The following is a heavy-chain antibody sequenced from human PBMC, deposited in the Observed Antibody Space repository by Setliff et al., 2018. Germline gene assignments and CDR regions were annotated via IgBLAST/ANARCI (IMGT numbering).Heavy chain of an antibody. D-gene: IGHD3-16*01. J-gene: IGHJ4*02. CDR1: GGSISSYY. V-gene: IGHV4-59*08. CDR2: IYYSGST. Sequence: LSLTCTVSGGSISSYYWSWIRQPPGKGLEWIGYIYYSGSTNYNPSLKSRVTISVDTSKNQFSLKLSSVTAADTAVYYCTRGDTSTFWDWGQGTLVTVSS. CDR3: TRGDTSTFWD.